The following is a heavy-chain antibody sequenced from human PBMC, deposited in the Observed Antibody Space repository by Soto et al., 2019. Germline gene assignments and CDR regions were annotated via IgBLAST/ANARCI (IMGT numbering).Heavy chain of an antibody. J-gene: IGHJ6*02. D-gene: IGHD6-19*01. CDR3: ARLPGHRSGRLNYYGMDV. CDR1: RFSFDDYA. Sequence: GGSLRLSWAASRFSFDDYAMTWVRQAPGKGLEWVSGISWNGGDTDYADSVKGRFTISRDNAKNSLFLQMNSLRAEDTALYYCARLPGHRSGRLNYYGMDVWGQGTTVTVSS. CDR2: ISWNGGDT. V-gene: IGHV3-20*04.